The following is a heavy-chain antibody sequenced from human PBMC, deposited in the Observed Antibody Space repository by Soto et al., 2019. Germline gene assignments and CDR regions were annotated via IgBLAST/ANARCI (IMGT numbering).Heavy chain of an antibody. D-gene: IGHD3-22*01. J-gene: IGHJ1*01. CDR2: IYYSGTT. CDR1: GGSISTGGYY. V-gene: IGHV4-31*11. Sequence: SETLSLTCAVSGGSISTGGYYWSWIRQHPGKGLECIGYIYYSGTTYYNPSLKSRVTISVDASKSQFSLRLSSVTAADTAVYYCATKWGYYDSSGHKYLHHWGKGTLVTVS. CDR3: ATKWGYYDSSGHKYLHH.